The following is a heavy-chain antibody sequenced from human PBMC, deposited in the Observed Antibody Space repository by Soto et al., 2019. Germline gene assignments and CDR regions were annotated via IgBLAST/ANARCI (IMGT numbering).Heavy chain of an antibody. D-gene: IGHD3-22*01. Sequence: QVQLEQSGAEVKKPGASVKVTCKASGYMFYNFGISWVRQAPVQGLEGMGWISPYNDNTNYAQKFQGRVTMTTDTSTTTASMELRSLRSDDTAVYSCARLRTSGYNSHFYYGMDVWGQGTTVTVSS. CDR1: GYMFYNFG. CDR2: ISPYNDNT. J-gene: IGHJ6*02. V-gene: IGHV1-18*01. CDR3: ARLRTSGYNSHFYYGMDV.